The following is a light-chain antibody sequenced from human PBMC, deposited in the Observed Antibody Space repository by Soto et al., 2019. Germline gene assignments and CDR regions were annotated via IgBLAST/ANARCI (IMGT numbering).Light chain of an antibody. CDR1: NSDVGGYNY. CDR2: EVS. CDR3: SSYTSSSTWV. V-gene: IGLV2-14*01. Sequence: QSALTQPASVSGSPGQSLTISCTGTNSDVGGYNYVSWYQHHPGKAPKLMIYEVSHRPSGVSNRFSASKSGNTASLTISGLQAEDEADYSCSSYTSSSTWVFGGGTKLTVL. J-gene: IGLJ3*02.